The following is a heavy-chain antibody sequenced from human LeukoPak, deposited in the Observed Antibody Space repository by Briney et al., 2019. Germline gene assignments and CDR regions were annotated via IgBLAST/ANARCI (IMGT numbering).Heavy chain of an antibody. CDR3: ARQWLVYYFDY. J-gene: IGHJ4*02. CDR2: IYSGGST. D-gene: IGHD6-19*01. CDR1: GFTVSSNY. V-gene: IGHV3-53*01. Sequence: GGSLRLSCAAAGFTVSSNYMSWVRQAPGKGLEWVSVIYSGGSTYYADSVKGRFTISRDNSKNTLYLQMNSLRAEDTAVYYCARQWLVYYFDYWGQGTLVTVSS.